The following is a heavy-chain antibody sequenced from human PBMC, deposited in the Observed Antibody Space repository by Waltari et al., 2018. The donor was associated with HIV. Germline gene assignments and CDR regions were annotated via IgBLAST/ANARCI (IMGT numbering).Heavy chain of an antibody. CDR3: GSGSRRGHSHGIDY. CDR1: GYSISSDYY. Sequence: QVQLHESGPGMVKPSETLSLTCAVSGYSISSDYYWGWIRQPPGKGLEWIGSASRSGSTYYSPSLKSRVTISLDTSKNQFSLKLNSVAAADTAVYYCGSGSRRGHSHGIDYWGREPWSPSPQ. V-gene: IGHV4-38-2*01. J-gene: IGHJ4*02. D-gene: IGHD5-18*01. CDR2: ASRSGST.